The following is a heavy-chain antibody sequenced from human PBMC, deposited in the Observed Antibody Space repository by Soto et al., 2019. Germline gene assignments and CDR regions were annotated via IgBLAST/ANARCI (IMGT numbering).Heavy chain of an antibody. V-gene: IGHV3-64*02. D-gene: IGHD2-15*01. J-gene: IGHJ4*02. CDR3: AREARYCSGGSCYSKILDY. Sequence: GSLRLSCAASGFTFSSYAMHWVRQAPGKGLEYVSAISSNGGSTYYADSVKGRFTISRDNSKNTLYLQMGSLRAEDMAVYYCAREARYCSGGSCYSKILDYWGQGTLVTVSS. CDR2: ISSNGGST. CDR1: GFTFSSYA.